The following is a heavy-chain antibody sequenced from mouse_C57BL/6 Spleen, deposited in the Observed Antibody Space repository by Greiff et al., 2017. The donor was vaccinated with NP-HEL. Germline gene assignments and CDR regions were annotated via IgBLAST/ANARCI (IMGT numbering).Heavy chain of an antibody. CDR3: ATLTGVFDY. Sequence: EVKLVESGGGLVKPGGSLKLSCAASGFTFSSYTMSWVRQTPEKRLEWVATISGGGGNTYYPDSVKGRFTISRDNAKNTLYLQMSSLRSEDTALYYCATLTGVFDYWGQGTTLTVSS. D-gene: IGHD4-1*01. J-gene: IGHJ2*01. CDR2: ISGGGGNT. CDR1: GFTFSSYT. V-gene: IGHV5-9*01.